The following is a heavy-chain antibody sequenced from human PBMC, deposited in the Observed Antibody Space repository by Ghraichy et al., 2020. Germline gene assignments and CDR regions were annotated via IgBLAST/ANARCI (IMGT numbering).Heavy chain of an antibody. CDR3: ARGADTIFGVVTPDAFDI. D-gene: IGHD3-3*01. V-gene: IGHV4-34*01. Sequence: SETLSLTCAVYGGSFSGYYWSWIRQPPGKGLEWIGEINHSGSTNYNPSLKSRVTISVDTSKNQFSLKLSSVTAADTAVYYCARGADTIFGVVTPDAFDIWGQGTMVTVSS. CDR1: GGSFSGYY. J-gene: IGHJ3*02. CDR2: INHSGST.